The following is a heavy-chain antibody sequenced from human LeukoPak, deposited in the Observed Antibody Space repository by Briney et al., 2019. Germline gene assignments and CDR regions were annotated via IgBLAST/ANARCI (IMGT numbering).Heavy chain of an antibody. CDR3: AELGITMIGGV. J-gene: IGHJ6*04. CDR2: ISSSGSTI. D-gene: IGHD3-10*02. Sequence: GGSLRLSCAASGFTFSDYYMSWVRQAPGKGLGWVSYISSSGSTIYYADSVKGRFTISRDNAENSLYLQMNSLRAEDTAVYYCAELGITMIGGVWGKGTTVTISS. CDR1: GFTFSDYY. V-gene: IGHV3-11*04.